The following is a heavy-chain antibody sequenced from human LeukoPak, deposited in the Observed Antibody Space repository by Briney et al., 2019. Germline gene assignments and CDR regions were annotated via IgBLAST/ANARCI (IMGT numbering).Heavy chain of an antibody. CDR2: IWYDGSNK. CDR1: GFTFSSYG. Sequence: PGRSLRLSCAASGFTFSSYGMHWVRQAPGKGLEWVAVIWYDGSNKYYADSVKGRFTISRDNSKNTLYLQMNSLRAEDTAVYYCARDGGTTGTTTRWFDPWGQGTLITVSS. CDR3: ARDGGTTGTTTRWFDP. V-gene: IGHV3-33*01. D-gene: IGHD1-1*01. J-gene: IGHJ5*02.